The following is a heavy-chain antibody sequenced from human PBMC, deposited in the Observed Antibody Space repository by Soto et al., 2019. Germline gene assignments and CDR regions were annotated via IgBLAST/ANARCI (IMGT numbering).Heavy chain of an antibody. V-gene: IGHV3-21*01. J-gene: IGHJ6*02. CDR2: ISSSSSYI. D-gene: IGHD5-18*01. CDR3: ARASDVDTAMATHYYYGMDV. CDR1: GFTFSSYS. Sequence: EVQLVESGGGLVKPGGSLRLSCAASGFTFSSYSVNWVRQAPGKGLEWVSSISSSSSYIYYSDSVKGRFTISRDNAKNSLYQQMNSLKAEDTAVYYCARASDVDTAMATHYYYGMDVWGQGTTVTVS.